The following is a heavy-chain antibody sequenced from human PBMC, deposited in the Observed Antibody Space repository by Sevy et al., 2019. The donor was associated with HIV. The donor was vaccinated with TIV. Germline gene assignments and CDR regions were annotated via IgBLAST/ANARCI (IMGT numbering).Heavy chain of an antibody. Sequence: GGSLRLSCAASGFTFDDYAMHWVRQAPGKGLEWVSGIGWNSGSIIYADSVKGRFTISRDNAKNSLYLQMNRLRPEDTALYYCAKAAYYYDTSGYGAFENWGQGTMVTVSS. V-gene: IGHV3-9*01. CDR1: GFTFDDYA. CDR2: IGWNSGSI. D-gene: IGHD3-22*01. CDR3: AKAAYYYDTSGYGAFEN. J-gene: IGHJ3*02.